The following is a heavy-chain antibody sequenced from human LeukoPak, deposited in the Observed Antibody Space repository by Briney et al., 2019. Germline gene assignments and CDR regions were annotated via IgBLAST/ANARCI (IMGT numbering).Heavy chain of an antibody. D-gene: IGHD3-22*01. V-gene: IGHV5-51*01. J-gene: IGHJ4*02. Sequence: GESLKISCKGSGYSFTSYWLGWVRQLPGKGLEWMGIIYPGDSDTRYSPSFQGQVTISADKSISTAYLQWSSLKASDTAMYYCATAGDSSGYYHILFDYWGQGTLVTVSS. CDR1: GYSFTSYW. CDR3: ATAGDSSGYYHILFDY. CDR2: IYPGDSDT.